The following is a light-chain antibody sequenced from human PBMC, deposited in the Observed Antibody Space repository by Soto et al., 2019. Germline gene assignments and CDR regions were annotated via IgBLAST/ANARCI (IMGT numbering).Light chain of an antibody. Sequence: QSALTQPASVSGSPGQSIAISCTGTSSDVGGYDYVSWYQQQPDKAPKLMIYDVTQRPSGVSNRFSGSKSGNTASLTISGLQAEDEADYYCSSHTSGSTRVFGTGTKVTVL. CDR1: SSDVGGYDY. CDR2: DVT. V-gene: IGLV2-14*01. CDR3: SSHTSGSTRV. J-gene: IGLJ1*01.